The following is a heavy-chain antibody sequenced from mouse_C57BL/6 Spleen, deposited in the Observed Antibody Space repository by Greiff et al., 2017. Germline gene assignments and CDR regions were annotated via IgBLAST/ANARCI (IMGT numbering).Heavy chain of an antibody. CDR2: IDPETGGT. Sequence: QVQLQQSGAELVRPGASVTLSCKASGYKFTDYEMHWVKQTPVHGLEWIGAIDPETGGTAYNQKFKGKAILTADKSSSTAYMELRSLTSEDSAVYYCTRDGSSYVDYWGQGTTLTVSS. J-gene: IGHJ2*01. CDR3: TRDGSSYVDY. D-gene: IGHD1-1*01. V-gene: IGHV1-15*01. CDR1: GYKFTDYE.